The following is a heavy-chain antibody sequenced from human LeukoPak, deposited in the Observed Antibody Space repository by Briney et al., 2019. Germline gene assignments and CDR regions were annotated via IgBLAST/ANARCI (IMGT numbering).Heavy chain of an antibody. J-gene: IGHJ4*02. Sequence: PSETLSLTCAVSGGSISSGGYSWSWIRQPPGKGLEWIGSIYYSGSTYYNPSLKSRVTISVDTSKNQFSLKLSSVTAADTAVYYCASPRRAGYSSSIPDYWGQGTLVTVSS. CDR2: IYYSGST. CDR3: ASPRRAGYSSSIPDY. CDR1: GGSISSGGYS. V-gene: IGHV4-30-2*03. D-gene: IGHD6-13*01.